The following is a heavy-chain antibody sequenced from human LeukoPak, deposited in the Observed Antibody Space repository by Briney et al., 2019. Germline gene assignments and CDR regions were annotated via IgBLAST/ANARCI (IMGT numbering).Heavy chain of an antibody. J-gene: IGHJ4*02. V-gene: IGHV3-30*18. D-gene: IGHD3-9*01. Sequence: PGGSLRLSCAASGFSFSSYGMHWVRQAPGKGLEWVAAISYDGSNKYYTDSVKGRFTISRDDSKNTLYLQMNSLRAEDTAVYYCAKDLDWFFSIDYWGQGTLVTVSS. CDR1: GFSFSSYG. CDR2: ISYDGSNK. CDR3: AKDLDWFFSIDY.